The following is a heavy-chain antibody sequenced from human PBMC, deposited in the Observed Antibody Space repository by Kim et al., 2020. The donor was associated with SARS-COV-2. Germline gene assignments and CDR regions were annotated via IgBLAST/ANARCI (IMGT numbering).Heavy chain of an antibody. CDR2: FDPEDGET. D-gene: IGHD1-20*01. CDR3: ATDPDNWKQFRGLWYFDL. CDR1: GYTLTELS. J-gene: IGHJ2*01. V-gene: IGHV1-24*01. Sequence: ASVKVSCKVSGYTLTELSMHWVRQAPGKGLEWMGGFDPEDGETIYAQKFQGRITMTEDTSTDTAYMELSSLRSEDTAVYYCATDPDNWKQFRGLWYFDLWGRGTLVTVSS.